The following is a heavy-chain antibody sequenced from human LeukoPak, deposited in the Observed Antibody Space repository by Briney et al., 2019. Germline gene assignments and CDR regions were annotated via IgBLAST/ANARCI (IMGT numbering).Heavy chain of an antibody. CDR2: ISSSSSYT. Sequence: GGSLRLSCAASGFTFSDYYMSWIRQAPGKGLKWVSYISSSSSYTKYADSVKGRFTTSRDNAENSLYLQMNSLIAEDTAVYYCARDLPTGTYRAYFDNWGQGTLVTVSS. CDR1: GFTFSDYY. J-gene: IGHJ4*02. CDR3: ARDLPTGTYRAYFDN. D-gene: IGHD1-26*01. V-gene: IGHV3-11*06.